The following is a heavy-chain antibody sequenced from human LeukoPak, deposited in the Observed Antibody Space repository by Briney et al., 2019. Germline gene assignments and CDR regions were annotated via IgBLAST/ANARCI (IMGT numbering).Heavy chain of an antibody. Sequence: ASVKVSCKASGYTFTSYDINWVRQATGQGLEWMGWMNPNSGNTGYAQKLQGRVTMTTDTSTSTAYMELRSLRSDDTAVYYCARAIPYFDYWGQGTLVTVSS. CDR1: GYTFTSYD. CDR3: ARAIPYFDY. D-gene: IGHD2-2*02. J-gene: IGHJ4*02. V-gene: IGHV1-8*01. CDR2: MNPNSGNT.